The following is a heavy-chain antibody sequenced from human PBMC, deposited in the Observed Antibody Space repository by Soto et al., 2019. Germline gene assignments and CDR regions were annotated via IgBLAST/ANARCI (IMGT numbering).Heavy chain of an antibody. J-gene: IGHJ4*02. CDR3: ARYSALSRTYYFDY. CDR2: IHESGSA. V-gene: IGHV4-4*02. D-gene: IGHD2-21*01. CDR1: GNSITSRNW. Sequence: QVQLQESGPGLVKPSGTLSLTCVVSGNSITSRNWWSWVRQPPGKGLEFIGEIHESGSANYNPSLKSRVTMSLDKSKNQFSLIMTSATAADTALYYCARYSALSRTYYFDYWGQGTLVAVSS.